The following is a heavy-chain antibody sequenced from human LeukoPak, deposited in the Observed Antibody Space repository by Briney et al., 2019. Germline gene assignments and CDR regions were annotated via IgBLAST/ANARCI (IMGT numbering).Heavy chain of an antibody. CDR3: ARDRGVIVGASNAWFDP. CDR2: IYTSGST. CDR1: GYSISSGSYY. D-gene: IGHD1-26*01. Sequence: SETLSLTCAVSGYSISSGSYYWSWIRQPAGKGLEWIGRIYTSGSTNYNPSLKSRVTISVDTSKNQFSLKLSSVTAADTAVYYCARDRGVIVGASNAWFDPWGQGTLVTVSS. J-gene: IGHJ5*02. V-gene: IGHV4-61*02.